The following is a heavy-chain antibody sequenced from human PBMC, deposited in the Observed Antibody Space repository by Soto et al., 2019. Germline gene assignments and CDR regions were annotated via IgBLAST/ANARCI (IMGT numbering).Heavy chain of an antibody. Sequence: QVQLVQSGAEVKKPGSSVKVSCKASGGTFSSYAISWVRQAPGQGLEWMGGIIPIFGTANYAQKFQGRVTITADKSTSTAYKELSSLRSEDTAVYYCASGDWGSARSYFDYWGQGTLVTVSS. CDR1: GGTFSSYA. D-gene: IGHD7-27*01. V-gene: IGHV1-69*06. J-gene: IGHJ4*02. CDR3: ASGDWGSARSYFDY. CDR2: IIPIFGTA.